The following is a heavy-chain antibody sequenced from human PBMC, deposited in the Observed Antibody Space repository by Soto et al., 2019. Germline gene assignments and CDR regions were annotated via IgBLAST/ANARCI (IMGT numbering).Heavy chain of an antibody. CDR2: IRSKAYGGTT. Sequence: PWGVLRLSCTASGFTFGDYAMSWFRQAPGKGLEWVGFIRSKAYGGTTEYAASVKGRFTISRDDSKSIAYLQMNSLKTEDTAVYYCIAVYSSGWDFDYWGQGTLVTVSS. D-gene: IGHD6-19*01. CDR3: IAVYSSGWDFDY. CDR1: GFTFGDYA. J-gene: IGHJ4*02. V-gene: IGHV3-49*03.